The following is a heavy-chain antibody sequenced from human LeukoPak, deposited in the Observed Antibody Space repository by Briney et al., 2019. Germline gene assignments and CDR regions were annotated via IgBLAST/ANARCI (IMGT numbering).Heavy chain of an antibody. CDR3: ATMTTVTTGHGFDA. D-gene: IGHD4-17*01. J-gene: IGHJ3*01. Sequence: GASVKVSCKASGYTFTSHDMSWVRQAPGQGLEWMGWISPYNGNTNYAQKLQGRVTVTTDSSTKTAYMELRSLTSDDTAVYYCATMTTVTTGHGFDAWGQGTMVTVSS. V-gene: IGHV1-18*01. CDR1: GYTFTSHD. CDR2: ISPYNGNT.